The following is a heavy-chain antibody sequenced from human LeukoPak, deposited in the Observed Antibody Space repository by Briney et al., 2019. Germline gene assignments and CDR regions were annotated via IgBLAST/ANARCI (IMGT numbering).Heavy chain of an antibody. V-gene: IGHV4-59*01. D-gene: IGHD6-13*01. CDR1: GGSISSYY. J-gene: IGHJ4*02. CDR2: IYYSGST. CDR3: ARGEGYSSSPDYFDY. Sequence: PSETLSLTCTVSGGSISSYYWSWIRQPPGKGLEWIGYIYYSGSTNYNPSLKSRVTISADTSKNQFSLKLSSVTAADTAVYYCARGEGYSSSPDYFDYWGQGTLVTVSS.